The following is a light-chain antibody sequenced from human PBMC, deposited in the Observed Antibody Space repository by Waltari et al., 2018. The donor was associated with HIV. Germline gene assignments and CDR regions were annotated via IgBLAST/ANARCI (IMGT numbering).Light chain of an antibody. CDR1: KLGDTY. CDR2: QNS. J-gene: IGLJ1*01. V-gene: IGLV3-1*01. Sequence: SYELTQPPSVSVSPGQTASITCSGEKLGDTYACWYQQKPGQSTVLVIYQNSKRPSGNPERFSGSNSGNTATLTISGTQAMDEADYYCQAWDSSTAYVFGTGTKVTVL. CDR3: QAWDSSTAYV.